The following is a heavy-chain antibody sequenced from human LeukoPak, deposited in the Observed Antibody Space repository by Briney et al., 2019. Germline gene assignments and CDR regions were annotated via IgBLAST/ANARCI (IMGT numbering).Heavy chain of an antibody. CDR3: ARDLESYDISGYYYFDY. CDR2: INTYNGNT. Sequence: SSVKVTFKASGYTFTSNALNWVRQPPAQGLEWVGWINTYNGNTKYAQMPQGRLTMTTDTSTSTAYMELRSLRSDDTAVYYCARDLESYDISGYYYFDYWGHGTLVTASS. V-gene: IGHV1-18*01. CDR1: GYTFTSNA. J-gene: IGHJ4*01. D-gene: IGHD3-22*01.